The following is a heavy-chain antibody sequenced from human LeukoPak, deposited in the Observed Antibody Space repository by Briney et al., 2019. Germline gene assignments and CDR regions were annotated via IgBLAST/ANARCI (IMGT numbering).Heavy chain of an antibody. CDR1: GFTFSSYS. D-gene: IGHD6-19*01. Sequence: PGGSLRLSCAASGFTFSSYSMNWVRQAPGKGLEWVSYISSSSSTIYYADSVKGRFTISRDNAKNSLYLQMNSLRAEDTAVYYCARDLGYSSGWHPFDYWGQGTLVTVSS. J-gene: IGHJ4*02. CDR2: ISSSSSTI. V-gene: IGHV3-48*01. CDR3: ARDLGYSSGWHPFDY.